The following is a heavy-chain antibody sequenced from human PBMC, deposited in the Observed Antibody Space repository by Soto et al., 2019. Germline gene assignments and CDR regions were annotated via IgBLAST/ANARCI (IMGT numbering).Heavy chain of an antibody. J-gene: IGHJ4*02. Sequence: SETLSLTSTVSADSPSPYAWLLVRQPPGKGLEWIGNIHYNGNTKYSPSLKSRVTMSVDTSKNHFSLRLISVTAADTAIYFCAREGTLGRWLQPLDFWGQGTLVT. V-gene: IGHV4-59*01. CDR3: AREGTLGRWLQPLDF. D-gene: IGHD5-12*01. CDR1: ADSPSPYA. CDR2: IHYNGNT.